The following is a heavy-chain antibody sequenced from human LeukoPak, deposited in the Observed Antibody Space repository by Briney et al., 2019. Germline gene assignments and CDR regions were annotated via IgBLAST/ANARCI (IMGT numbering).Heavy chain of an antibody. CDR1: GYTFTEYY. CDR3: ARVRAYSSGWNFDY. D-gene: IGHD6-19*01. J-gene: IGHJ4*02. CDR2: INPNRGAT. Sequence: ASVKVSCKASGYTFTEYYMHWVRQAPGQGLEWMGWINPNRGATKYAQKFQGRVTMTRGTSISTLYMELSRLRSDDTAVYYCARVRAYSSGWNFDYWGQGTLVTVSS. V-gene: IGHV1-2*02.